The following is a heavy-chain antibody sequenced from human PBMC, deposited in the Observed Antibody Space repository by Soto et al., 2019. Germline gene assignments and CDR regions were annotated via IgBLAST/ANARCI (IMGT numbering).Heavy chain of an antibody. CDR1: GFTFSTYW. J-gene: IGHJ4*02. V-gene: IGHV3-7*01. D-gene: IGHD2-15*01. CDR2: IKQDGSET. Sequence: ESGGGLAQPGGSLRLSCAVSGFTFSTYWMNWVRQAPGKGPEWVANIKQDGSETYYVDSVKGRFTISRDNAKSSLYLQMNSLRAEDTAVYYCVRDWGYCRGGTCYSVLDYWGQGTLVTVSS. CDR3: VRDWGYCRGGTCYSVLDY.